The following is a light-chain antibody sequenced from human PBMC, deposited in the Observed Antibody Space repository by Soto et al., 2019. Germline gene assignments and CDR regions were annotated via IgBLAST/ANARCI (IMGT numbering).Light chain of an antibody. Sequence: EIVMTQSPATLSVSPGERATLSCRASQSVSSNLAWYQQKPGQAPRLLLYGASTRATGIPARFSGSGSATEFTLTISSLQSEDFAVYYCQQYNNWPRTFGQGTKVEI. CDR2: GAS. CDR1: QSVSSN. V-gene: IGKV3-15*01. CDR3: QQYNNWPRT. J-gene: IGKJ1*01.